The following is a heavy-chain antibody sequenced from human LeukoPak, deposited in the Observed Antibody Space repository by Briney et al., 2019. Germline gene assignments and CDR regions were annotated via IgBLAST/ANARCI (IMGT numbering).Heavy chain of an antibody. J-gene: IGHJ4*02. CDR3: ARRDIVTTINT. CDR1: GGSISSSSYY. Sequence: SETLSLTCTVSGGSISSSSYYWAWIRQPPGKGLEWIGSIFYSGTTSYNPSLKSRVTIFVDTSKNQFSLKLNSVTAADTAVYYCARRDIVTTINTWGQGTLVTVSS. V-gene: IGHV4-39*01. CDR2: IFYSGTT. D-gene: IGHD5-12*01.